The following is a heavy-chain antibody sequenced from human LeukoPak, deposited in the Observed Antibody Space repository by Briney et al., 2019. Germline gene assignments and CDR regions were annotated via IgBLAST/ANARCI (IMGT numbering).Heavy chain of an antibody. CDR3: ARVSQYYDFWSGYYYYGMDV. J-gene: IGHJ6*02. CDR2: IYTSGST. V-gene: IGHV4-4*07. Sequence: SETLSLTCTVSGGSISSYYWSWIRQPPGKGLEWIGRIYTSGSTNYNPSLKSRVTMSVDTSKNQFSLKLSSVTAADTAVYYCARVSQYYDFWSGYYYYGMDVWGQGTTVTVSS. CDR1: GGSISSYY. D-gene: IGHD3-3*01.